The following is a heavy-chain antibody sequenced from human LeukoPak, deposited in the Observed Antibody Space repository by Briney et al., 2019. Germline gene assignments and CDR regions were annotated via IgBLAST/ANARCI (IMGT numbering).Heavy chain of an antibody. Sequence: GGSLRLSCAASGFTFDDYAMHWVRQAPGKGLDGVSLISGDGGSTYYADSVKGRFTISRDNSKNSLYLQMNSLRTEDTALYYCAKDMGAEYCGGDCYHRGFDYWGQGTLVTVSS. J-gene: IGHJ4*02. V-gene: IGHV3-43*02. CDR1: GFTFDDYA. D-gene: IGHD2-21*02. CDR2: ISGDGGST. CDR3: AKDMGAEYCGGDCYHRGFDY.